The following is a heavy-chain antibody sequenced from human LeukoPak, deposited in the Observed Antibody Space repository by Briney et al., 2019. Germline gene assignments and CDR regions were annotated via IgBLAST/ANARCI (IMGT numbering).Heavy chain of an antibody. CDR3: ARGQEYSSSSHVFDI. D-gene: IGHD6-6*01. CDR1: GGSISSYY. V-gene: IGHV4-59*01. J-gene: IGHJ3*02. Sequence: PSETLSLTCTVSGGSISSYYWSWIRQPPGKGLEWIGYIYYSGSTHYNPSLKSRVTISADTSKNQFSLKLSSVTAADAAVYYCARGQEYSSSSHVFDIWGQGTMVTVSS. CDR2: IYYSGST.